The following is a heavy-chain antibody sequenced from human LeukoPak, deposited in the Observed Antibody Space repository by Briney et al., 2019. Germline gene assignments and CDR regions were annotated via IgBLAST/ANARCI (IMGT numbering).Heavy chain of an antibody. CDR1: GFTFSSYG. J-gene: IGHJ4*02. D-gene: IGHD3-22*01. CDR2: IRYDGSNK. Sequence: GGSLRLSCAASGFTFSSYGMHWVRQAPGKGLEWVAFIRYDGSNKYYADSVKGRFTISRDNSKNTLYLQMNSLRAEDTAVYYCATHYYDSRGQDYWGQGTLVTVSS. V-gene: IGHV3-30*02. CDR3: ATHYYDSRGQDY.